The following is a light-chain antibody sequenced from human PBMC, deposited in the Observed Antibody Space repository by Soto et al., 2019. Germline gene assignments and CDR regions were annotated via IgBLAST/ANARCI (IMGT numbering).Light chain of an antibody. CDR2: DAS. CDR3: QQFAIPTT. J-gene: IGKJ1*01. Sequence: IQMTQAPSTLSTAVVVRGTISRRASRNIQMLMALYQQKPGKAPSLAIFDASTLHSGVPSRFSGSGSGTDFTLTIPSLQPDHFATYSCQQFAIPTTFRQGTKV. V-gene: IGKV1-5*01. CDR1: RNIQML.